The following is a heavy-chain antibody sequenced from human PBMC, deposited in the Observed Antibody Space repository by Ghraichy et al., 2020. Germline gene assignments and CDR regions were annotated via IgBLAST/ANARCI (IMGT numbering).Heavy chain of an antibody. J-gene: IGHJ3*02. CDR2: ISYDGSNK. Sequence: GGSLRLSCAASGFTFSSYAMHWVRQAPGKGLEWVAVISYDGSNKYYADSVMGRFTISRDNSKNTLYLQMNSLRAEDTAVYYCAREGGYYYDSSGYSDGAFDIWGQGTMVTVSS. D-gene: IGHD3-22*01. V-gene: IGHV3-30-3*01. CDR3: AREGGYYYDSSGYSDGAFDI. CDR1: GFTFSSYA.